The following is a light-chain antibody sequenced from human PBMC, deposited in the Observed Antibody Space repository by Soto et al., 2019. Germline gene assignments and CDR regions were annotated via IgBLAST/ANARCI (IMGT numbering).Light chain of an antibody. Sequence: EIVLTQSPGTLSLSPGERATLSCRASQSVSSSYLAWYQQKPGQAPRLLIYGASSRATGIPDRFSGSGSGTELTLTNRRMEAEDFGVYFCQPYGSSSWTFRQGTQVGIK. CDR3: QPYGSSSWT. J-gene: IGKJ1*01. V-gene: IGKV3-20*01. CDR2: GAS. CDR1: QSVSSSY.